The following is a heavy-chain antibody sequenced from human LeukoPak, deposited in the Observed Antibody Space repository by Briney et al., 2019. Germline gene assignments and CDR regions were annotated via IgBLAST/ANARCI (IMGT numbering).Heavy chain of an antibody. CDR2: IYHSGST. CDR1: GYSISSGYY. Sequence: KPSETLSLTCTVSGYSISSGYYWGWIRQPPGKGLEWIGSIYHSGSTYYNPSLKSRVTISVDTSKNQFSLKLSSVTAADTAVYYCALERVYYDSSGPYYYYYYYMDVWGKGTTVTVSS. CDR3: ALERVYYDSSGPYYYYYYYMDV. J-gene: IGHJ6*03. V-gene: IGHV4-38-2*02. D-gene: IGHD3-22*01.